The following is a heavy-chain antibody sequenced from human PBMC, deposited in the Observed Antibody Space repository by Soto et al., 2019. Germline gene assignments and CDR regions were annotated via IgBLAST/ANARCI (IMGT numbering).Heavy chain of an antibody. V-gene: IGHV1-18*01. CDR2: ISAYNGNT. CDR3: ARKYPGDFCSGYYDYYYYYYMDV. D-gene: IGHD3-3*01. Sequence: QVQLVQSGAEVKKPGASVKVSCKASGYTFTSYGISWVRQAPGQGLEWMGWISAYNGNTNYAQKLQGRVTMTTDTSTSTAYMELRCLRSDDTAVYYCARKYPGDFCSGYYDYYYYYYMDVWGKGTTVTVSS. J-gene: IGHJ6*03. CDR1: GYTFTSYG.